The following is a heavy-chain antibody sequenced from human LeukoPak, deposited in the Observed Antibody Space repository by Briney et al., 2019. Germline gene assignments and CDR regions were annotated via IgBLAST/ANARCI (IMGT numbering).Heavy chain of an antibody. CDR2: INAGNGNT. D-gene: IGHD3-16*02. Sequence: ASVKVSCKASGYTFTSYAMHWVRQAPGQRLEWMGWINAGNGNTKYSQKFQGRVTITRDTPASTAYMELSSLRSEDTAVYYCARDAQYYDYVWGSYRDNWFDPWGQGTLVTVSS. CDR1: GYTFTSYA. J-gene: IGHJ5*02. V-gene: IGHV1-3*01. CDR3: ARDAQYYDYVWGSYRDNWFDP.